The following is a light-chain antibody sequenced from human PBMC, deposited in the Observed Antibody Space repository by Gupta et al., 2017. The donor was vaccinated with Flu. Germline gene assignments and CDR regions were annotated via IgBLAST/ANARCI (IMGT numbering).Light chain of an antibody. CDR1: NIGSKN. Sequence: ALGQTARITCGGNNIGSKNVHWYQQKPGQAPVLVIYRDSNRPSGIPERFSGSNSGNTATLTISRAQAGDEADYYCQVWDSTFYVFGTGTKVTVL. J-gene: IGLJ1*01. V-gene: IGLV3-9*01. CDR2: RDS. CDR3: QVWDSTFYV.